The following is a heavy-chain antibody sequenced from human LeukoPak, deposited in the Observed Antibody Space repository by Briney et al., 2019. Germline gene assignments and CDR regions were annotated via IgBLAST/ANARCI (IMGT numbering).Heavy chain of an antibody. J-gene: IGHJ4*02. D-gene: IGHD2-2*02. Sequence: GASVKVSCKASGGTFSSYAISWVRQAPGQGLEWMGGIIPIFGTANYAQKFQGRVTITTDESTSTAYMELSSLRSEDTAVYYCARAYRSSTSCYSIDYWGQGTLVAVS. CDR3: ARAYRSSTSCYSIDY. V-gene: IGHV1-69*05. CDR2: IIPIFGTA. CDR1: GGTFSSYA.